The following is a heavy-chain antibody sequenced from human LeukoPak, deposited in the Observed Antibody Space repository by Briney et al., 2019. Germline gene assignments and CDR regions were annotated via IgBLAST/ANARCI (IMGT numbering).Heavy chain of an antibody. CDR3: AKEGWGVVVVAATEEYFQH. V-gene: IGHV3-30*02. D-gene: IGHD2-15*01. CDR1: GFTFSSYG. J-gene: IGHJ1*01. Sequence: GRSLRLSCAASGFTFSSYGMHWVRQAPGKGLEWVAFIRYDGSNKYYADSVKGRFTISRDNSKNTLYLQMNSLRAEDTAVYYCAKEGWGVVVVAATEEYFQHWGQGTLVTVSS. CDR2: IRYDGSNK.